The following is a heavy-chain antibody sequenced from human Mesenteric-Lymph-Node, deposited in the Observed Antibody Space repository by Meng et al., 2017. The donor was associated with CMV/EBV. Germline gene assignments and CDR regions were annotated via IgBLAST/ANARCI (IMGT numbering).Heavy chain of an antibody. CDR1: GYTFTSYG. V-gene: IGHV1-8*02. J-gene: IGHJ4*02. D-gene: IGHD2-2*02. CDR2: MNPNSGNT. CDR3: ARGPYCSSTSCYSDY. Sequence: ASVKVSCKASGYTFTSYGISWVRQAPGQGLEWMGWMNPNSGNTGYAQKFQGRVTMTRNTSISTAYMELSSLRSEDTAVYYCARGPYCSSTSCYSDYWGQGTLVTVSS.